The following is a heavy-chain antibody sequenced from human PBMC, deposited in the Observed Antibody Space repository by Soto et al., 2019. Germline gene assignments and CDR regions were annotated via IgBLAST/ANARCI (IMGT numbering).Heavy chain of an antibody. J-gene: IGHJ4*02. D-gene: IGHD6-13*01. V-gene: IGHV4-31*03. Sequence: QVQLQESGPGLVKPSQTLSLTCTVSGGSISSGGYYWSWIRQHPGKGLEWIGYIYYSGSTYYNPSLKSRVTISVDTSTSRFSLKLSSVTAADTAVYYCARGGIAAAAPPDYWGQGTLVTVSS. CDR3: ARGGIAAAAPPDY. CDR1: GGSISSGGYY. CDR2: IYYSGST.